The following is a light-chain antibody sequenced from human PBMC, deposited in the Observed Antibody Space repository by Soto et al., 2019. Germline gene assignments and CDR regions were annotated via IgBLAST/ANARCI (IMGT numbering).Light chain of an antibody. J-gene: IGKJ4*01. CDR1: QSVSSR. V-gene: IGKV3-11*01. Sequence: EIVLTQSPATLSLSLGERATLSRRASQSVSSRLAWYQQKPGLPPRLLIYDAFNRATGIPARFSGSGSGTDFTLTISSLEPEDFAVYYCQQRSNWPHTFGGGTKVDIK. CDR3: QQRSNWPHT. CDR2: DAF.